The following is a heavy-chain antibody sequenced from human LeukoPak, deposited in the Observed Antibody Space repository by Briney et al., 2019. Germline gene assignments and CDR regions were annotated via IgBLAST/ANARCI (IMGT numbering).Heavy chain of an antibody. J-gene: IGHJ6*02. CDR1: GFTFSSYW. V-gene: IGHV3-74*01. Sequence: GGSLRLSCAASGFTFSSYWMHWVRQAPGKGLLWVSRINSDGSSTIYADSVKGRFTISRDNAKNTLYLQMSSLRAEDTAVYHCASDSPYYGMDVWGQGTTATVPS. CDR2: INSDGSST. CDR3: ASDSPYYGMDV.